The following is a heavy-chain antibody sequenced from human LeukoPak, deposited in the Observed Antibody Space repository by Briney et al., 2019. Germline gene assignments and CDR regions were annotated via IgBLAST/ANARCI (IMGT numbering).Heavy chain of an antibody. D-gene: IGHD1-26*01. CDR2: ISDSGGST. CDR3: AKGGSYGPLDY. Sequence: PGGSLRLSCAASGFTFSSSAMTWVRQAPGKGLEWVSAISDSGGSTIYTDSVKDRFTISRDNAKNTLYLQMNSLRAEDTAVYYCAKGGSYGPLDYWGQGTLVTVSS. V-gene: IGHV3-23*01. J-gene: IGHJ4*02. CDR1: GFTFSSSA.